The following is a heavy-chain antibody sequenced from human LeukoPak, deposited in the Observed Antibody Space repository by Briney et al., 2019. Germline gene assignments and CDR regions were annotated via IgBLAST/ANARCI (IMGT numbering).Heavy chain of an antibody. CDR1: GDTFTSYY. CDR3: AGTKDEYNYLDY. CDR2: IIPIFGTA. J-gene: IGHJ4*02. D-gene: IGHD2/OR15-2a*01. Sequence: SVKVSCKASGDTFTSYYMHWVRQAPGQGLEWMGGIIPIFGTANYAQKFRGRVTITADKSTRTAYMELSSLRSEDTAVYYCAGTKDEYNYLDYWGQGTLVTVSS. V-gene: IGHV1-69*06.